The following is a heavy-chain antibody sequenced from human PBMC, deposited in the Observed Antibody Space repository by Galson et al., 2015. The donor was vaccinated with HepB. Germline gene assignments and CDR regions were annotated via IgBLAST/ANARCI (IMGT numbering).Heavy chain of an antibody. CDR2: IIPIFGTA. CDR1: GGTFSSYA. CDR3: ARVLCSSTSCLLIDAFDI. D-gene: IGHD2-2*01. V-gene: IGHV1-69*13. Sequence: SVKVSCKASGGTFSSYAISWVRQAPGQGLEWMGGIIPIFGTANYAQKFQGRVTITADESTSTAYMELSSLRSEDTAVYYCARVLCSSTSCLLIDAFDIWGQGTMVTVSS. J-gene: IGHJ3*02.